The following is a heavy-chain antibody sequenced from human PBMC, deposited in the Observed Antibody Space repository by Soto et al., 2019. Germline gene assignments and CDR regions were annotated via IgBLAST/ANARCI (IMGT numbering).Heavy chain of an antibody. CDR3: ARDLSSGYDSYYFGY. CDR2: IDYSGNT. Sequence: SETLSLTCSVPGYLISSGYYWGWVRQTPGKGLEWLGSIDYSGNTYKNPSLKSRVSASVDLSQNQFSLNLRSVTAADTAVYFCARDLSSGYDSYYFGYWGQGTLVTVSS. CDR1: GYLISSGYY. J-gene: IGHJ4*02. V-gene: IGHV4-38-2*02. D-gene: IGHD3-22*01.